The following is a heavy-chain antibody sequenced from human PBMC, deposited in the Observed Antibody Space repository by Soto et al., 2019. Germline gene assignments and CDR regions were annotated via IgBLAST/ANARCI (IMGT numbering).Heavy chain of an antibody. D-gene: IGHD2-21*02. V-gene: IGHV2-5*02. Sequence: QITLKESGPPLVKPTQTLTLTCTFSAFSLSTGGVGVGWIRQPPGKALEWLALIYWDDDKRYSPSLRSRLTNTKDTSKNQVFLTMTNMDPVDTATYYCIQSRCGGDCLQSYASYYYYGMDVWGQGTTVTVSS. CDR3: IQSRCGGDCLQSYASYYYYGMDV. CDR2: IYWDDDK. CDR1: AFSLSTGGVG. J-gene: IGHJ6*02.